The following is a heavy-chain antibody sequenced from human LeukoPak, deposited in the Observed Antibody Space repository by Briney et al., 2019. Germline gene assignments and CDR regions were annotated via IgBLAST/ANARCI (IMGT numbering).Heavy chain of an antibody. D-gene: IGHD3-22*01. J-gene: IGHJ4*02. Sequence: GRSLRLSCAASGFTFSNYWMHWVRQAPGKGLVWVSRINSDGINTSYADSVKGRFTISRDNAKNTLNLQMNSLRAEDTAVYYCARGGWENDSSGYYGVDYWGQGTLVTVSS. CDR1: GFTFSNYW. CDR2: INSDGINT. V-gene: IGHV3-74*01. CDR3: ARGGWENDSSGYYGVDY.